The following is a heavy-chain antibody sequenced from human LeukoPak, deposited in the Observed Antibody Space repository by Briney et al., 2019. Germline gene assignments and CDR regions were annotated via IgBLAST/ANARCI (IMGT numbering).Heavy chain of an antibody. Sequence: GGSLRLSCAASRFTFSNAWMNWVRQAPGKGLEWVGRIKSKADGETTDYAAPVKGRFTISRDYSNNMVYLQMNSLKIEDTAVYYCAIDEPNYAPYDFDYWGQGTLVTVSS. J-gene: IGHJ4*02. D-gene: IGHD4/OR15-4a*01. V-gene: IGHV3-15*01. CDR1: RFTFSNAW. CDR3: AIDEPNYAPYDFDY. CDR2: IKSKADGETT.